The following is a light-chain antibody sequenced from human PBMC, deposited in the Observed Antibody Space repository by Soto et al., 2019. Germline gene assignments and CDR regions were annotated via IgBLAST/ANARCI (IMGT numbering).Light chain of an antibody. Sequence: EIVLTQSPGTLSLSPGERATLSCRASRSVSSRYLAWYQQKPGQAPRLLIYGASSRATGIPDRFSGSGSGTDFTLTISRLEPEDFAVYYCQQYSTSPLTFGGGTKVEIK. CDR2: GAS. CDR3: QQYSTSPLT. J-gene: IGKJ4*01. V-gene: IGKV3-20*01. CDR1: RSVSSRY.